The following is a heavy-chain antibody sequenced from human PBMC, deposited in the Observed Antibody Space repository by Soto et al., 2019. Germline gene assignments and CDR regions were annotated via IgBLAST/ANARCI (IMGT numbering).Heavy chain of an antibody. CDR3: ARADDCSGGSCYSYWFDP. V-gene: IGHV4-61*01. CDR2: IYYSGST. D-gene: IGHD2-15*01. Sequence: PSETLCLTCTVSGGSVGSGSYYWSWIRQPPGKGLEWIGYIYYSGSTNYNPSLKSRVTISVDTSKNQFSLKLSSVTAADTAVYYCARADDCSGGSCYSYWFDPWGQGTLVTVSS. CDR1: GGSVGSGSYY. J-gene: IGHJ5*02.